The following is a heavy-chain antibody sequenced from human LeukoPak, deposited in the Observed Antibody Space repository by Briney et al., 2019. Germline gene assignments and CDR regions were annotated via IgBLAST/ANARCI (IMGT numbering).Heavy chain of an antibody. Sequence: SQTPSLTCTVSGDSISSGGYYWSWIRQHPGKGLEWIGYIYYSGSTYYNPSLQSRITISVDTSKNQFSLKLSSVTAADTAVYYCARSPTRRGSYGFDYWGQGTLVTVSS. D-gene: IGHD1-26*01. CDR1: GDSISSGGYY. CDR3: ARSPTRRGSYGFDY. J-gene: IGHJ4*02. CDR2: IYYSGST. V-gene: IGHV4-31*03.